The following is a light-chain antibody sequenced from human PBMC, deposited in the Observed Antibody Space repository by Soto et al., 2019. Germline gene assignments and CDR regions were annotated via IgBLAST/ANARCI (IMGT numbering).Light chain of an antibody. Sequence: EIVMTQSPATLSVSPVERATLSCRASQSVFSSLAWYQQKPGQAPRLLIYGAATRATSIPARFSGSGSGTEFTLTISSLQSEDFAVYYCQQYHNWPAFGQGTKVDIK. V-gene: IGKV3-15*01. CDR1: QSVFSS. J-gene: IGKJ1*01. CDR2: GAA. CDR3: QQYHNWPA.